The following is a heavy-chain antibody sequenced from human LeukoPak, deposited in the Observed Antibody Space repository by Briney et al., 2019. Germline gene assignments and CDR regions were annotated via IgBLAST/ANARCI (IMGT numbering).Heavy chain of an antibody. V-gene: IGHV1-2*02. J-gene: IGHJ6*03. D-gene: IGHD6-19*01. CDR3: ARDLRHSSGWSASGMDV. CDR1: GYTFTGYY. CDR2: INPNSGGT. Sequence: ASVKVSCKASGYTFTGYYMHWVRQAPGQGLEWMGWINPNSGGTNYAQKFQGRVTMTRDTSISTAYMDLRSLRSDDTAVYYCARDLRHSSGWSASGMDVWGKGTTVTISS.